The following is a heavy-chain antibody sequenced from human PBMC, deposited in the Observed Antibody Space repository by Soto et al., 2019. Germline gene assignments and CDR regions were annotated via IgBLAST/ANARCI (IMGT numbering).Heavy chain of an antibody. CDR3: ARDPGYSWAFDY. V-gene: IGHV3-21*01. J-gene: IGHJ4*02. CDR2: ISSSSSYI. Sequence: PGGSLRLSCAASGFTFSSYSMNWVRQAPGKGLEWVSSISSSSSYIYYADSVKGRFTISRDNAKNSLYLQMNSLRAEDTAVYYCARDPGYSWAFDYWGQATLVTVSS. D-gene: IGHD5-18*01. CDR1: GFTFSSYS.